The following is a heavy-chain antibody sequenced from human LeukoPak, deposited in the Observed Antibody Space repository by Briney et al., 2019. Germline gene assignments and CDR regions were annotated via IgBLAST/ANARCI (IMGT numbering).Heavy chain of an antibody. J-gene: IGHJ4*02. CDR2: IYHSGST. Sequence: SETLSLTCTVSGYSISSGYYWGWIRQPPGKGLEWIGSIYHSGSTYYNLSLKSRLTISVDTSKNQFSLRLSAVTAADTAVYYCARDGRVYDIVAATTDYWGQGTLVTVSS. D-gene: IGHD5-12*01. CDR3: ARDGRVYDIVAATTDY. V-gene: IGHV4-38-2*02. CDR1: GYSISSGYY.